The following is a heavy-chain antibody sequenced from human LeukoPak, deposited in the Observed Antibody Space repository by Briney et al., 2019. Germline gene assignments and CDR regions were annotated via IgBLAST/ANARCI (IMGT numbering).Heavy chain of an antibody. CDR1: GGSFIGYY. V-gene: IGHV4-34*01. J-gene: IGHJ6*03. CDR3: ARGRPGYCGGVCYSDYYYYYMDV. D-gene: IGHD2-21*02. CDR2: INHSGST. Sequence: SETLSRTCAVYGGSFIGYYWSWIRQPPGKGLEWIGEINHSGSTNYNPSLKSRVTISVDTSKNQFSLKLSSVTAADTAVYYCARGRPGYCGGVCYSDYYYYYMDVWGKGTTVTVSS.